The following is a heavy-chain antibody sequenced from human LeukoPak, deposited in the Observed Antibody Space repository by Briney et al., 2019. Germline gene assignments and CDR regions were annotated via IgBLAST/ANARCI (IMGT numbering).Heavy chain of an antibody. D-gene: IGHD3-22*01. CDR2: IYSGGST. J-gene: IGHJ3*02. V-gene: IGHV3-66*01. CDR3: ARDLYSSGYYGASAFDI. Sequence: GGSLRLSCAASGFTVSSNYISWVRQAPGKGLEWVSVIYSGGSTYYADSVKGRFTISRDNSKNTLYLQMNSLRAEDTAVYYCARDLYSSGYYGASAFDIWGQGTMVTVSS. CDR1: GFTVSSNY.